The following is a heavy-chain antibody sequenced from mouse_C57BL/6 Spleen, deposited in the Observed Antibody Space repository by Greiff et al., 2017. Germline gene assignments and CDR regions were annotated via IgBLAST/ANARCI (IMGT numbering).Heavy chain of an antibody. CDR2: INPSSGYT. D-gene: IGHD2-1*01. CDR1: GYTFTSYW. J-gene: IGHJ3*01. CDR3: ASDYGNPFAY. V-gene: IGHV1-7*01. Sequence: QVQLQQSGAELAKPGASVKLSCKASGYTFTSYWMHWVKQRPGQGLEWLGYINPSSGYTKYNQKFKDKATWTADKSSSTAYMQLSSLTYEDSAVYYCASDYGNPFAYWGQGTLVTVSA.